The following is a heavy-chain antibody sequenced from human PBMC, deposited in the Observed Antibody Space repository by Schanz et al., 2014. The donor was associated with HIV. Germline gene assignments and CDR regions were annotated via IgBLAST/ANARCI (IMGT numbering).Heavy chain of an antibody. CDR1: GGTFRGYA. D-gene: IGHD3-9*01. CDR3: ARSNYDILRARAYYYYYGLDV. J-gene: IGHJ6*02. CDR2: IIPIFGTA. Sequence: QVQLMQSAAEVKRPGSSVKVSCKASGGTFRGYAISWVRLAPGQGLEWMGGIIPIFGTANYAQKFQDRVTITADEPTSTAYMVLRGLRSDDTAVYFCARSNYDILRARAYYYYYGLDVWGQGTTVTVSS. V-gene: IGHV1-69*01.